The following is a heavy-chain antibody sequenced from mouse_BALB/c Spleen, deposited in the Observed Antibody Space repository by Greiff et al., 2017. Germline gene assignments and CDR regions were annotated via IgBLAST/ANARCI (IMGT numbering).Heavy chain of an antibody. CDR1: GFSLSTSGMG. CDR3: ARPPITTDWYFDV. Sequence: QVTLKVSGPGILQPSQTLSLTCSFSGFSLSTSGMGVSWIRQPSGKGLEWLAHIYWDDDKRYNPSLKSRLTISKDTSRNQVFLKITSVDTADTATYYCARPPITTDWYFDVWGAGTTVTVSS. D-gene: IGHD1-1*01. CDR2: IYWDDDK. J-gene: IGHJ1*01. V-gene: IGHV8-12*01.